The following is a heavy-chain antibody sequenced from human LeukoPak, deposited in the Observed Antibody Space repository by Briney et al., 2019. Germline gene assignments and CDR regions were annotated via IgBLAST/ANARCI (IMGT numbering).Heavy chain of an antibody. Sequence: PGGSLRLSCAASGFTFSSYWMHWVRQAPGKGLVWVSRINTDGSSTSYADSVKGRFTISRDNAKNTLYLQMNSLRAEDTAVYYCARGALGYCTNGVCNGIDYWGQGTLVTVSS. CDR1: GFTFSSYW. J-gene: IGHJ4*02. D-gene: IGHD2-8*01. V-gene: IGHV3-74*01. CDR3: ARGALGYCTNGVCNGIDY. CDR2: INTDGSST.